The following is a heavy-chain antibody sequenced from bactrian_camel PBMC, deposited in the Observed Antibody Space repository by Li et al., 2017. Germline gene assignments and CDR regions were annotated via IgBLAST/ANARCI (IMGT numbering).Heavy chain of an antibody. CDR1: RSLYSGAC. V-gene: IGHV3S53*01. D-gene: IGHD3*01. CDR2: IDSNGRT. J-gene: IGHJ4*01. CDR3: AAGYYSGSWCYAGFGSGGFTY. Sequence: HVQLVESGGSSVQAGGSLRLSCVASRSLYSGACVGWLRQAPGKERERVATIDSNGRTTNADSVKGRFTISKDNAKNLYLQMNSLKPEDTAMYYCAAGYYSGSWCYAGFGSGGFTYWGQGTQVTVS.